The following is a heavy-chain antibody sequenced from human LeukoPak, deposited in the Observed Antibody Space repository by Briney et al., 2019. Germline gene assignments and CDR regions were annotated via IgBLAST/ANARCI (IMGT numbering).Heavy chain of an antibody. CDR1: GFTVSSNY. D-gene: IGHD3-22*01. CDR2: IWYDGSNK. J-gene: IGHJ3*02. Sequence: GGSLRLSCAASGFTVSSNYMSWVRQAPGKGLEWVAVIWYDGSNKYYADSVKGRFTISRDNSKNTLYLQMNSLRAEDTAVYYCARDYDYYDSSGYYNKDAFDIWGQGTMVTVSS. V-gene: IGHV3-33*08. CDR3: ARDYDYYDSSGYYNKDAFDI.